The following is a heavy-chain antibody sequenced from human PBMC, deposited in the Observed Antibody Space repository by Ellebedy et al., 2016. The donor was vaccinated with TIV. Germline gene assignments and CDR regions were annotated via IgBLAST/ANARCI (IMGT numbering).Heavy chain of an antibody. V-gene: IGHV3-21*01. CDR2: ISSDENYI. Sequence: GGSLRLSXVVPGFTFTTYSMNWVRQAPGRGLEWVSSISSDENYIYYRDSLKGRFTISRDNAKNSLYLQMNSLRAEDTAVYYCATYPVSYYFDGPFEYWGQGALVTVSS. D-gene: IGHD3-22*01. CDR3: ATYPVSYYFDGPFEY. J-gene: IGHJ4*02. CDR1: GFTFTTYS.